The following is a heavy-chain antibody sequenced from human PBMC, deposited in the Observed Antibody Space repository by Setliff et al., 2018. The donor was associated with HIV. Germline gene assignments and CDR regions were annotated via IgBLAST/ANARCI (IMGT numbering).Heavy chain of an antibody. D-gene: IGHD2-15*01. CDR1: GDTFNSEV. J-gene: IGHJ6*02. CDR3: AKADPRTTRGFCSGGNCYTGQFFYAMDV. V-gene: IGHV1-69*06. Sequence: SVKVSCKASGDTFNSEVITWVRQAPGQGLEWMGGILPMSGTTKYAEKFQGRLTITSDKSTNSVYMEMTSLRSEDTAVYYCAKADPRTTRGFCSGGNCYTGQFFYAMDVWGQGTTVTVSS. CDR2: ILPMSGTT.